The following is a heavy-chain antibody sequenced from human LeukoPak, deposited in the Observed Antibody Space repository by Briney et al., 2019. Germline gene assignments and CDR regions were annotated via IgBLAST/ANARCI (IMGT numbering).Heavy chain of an antibody. CDR1: GGSFSGYY. V-gene: IGHV4-34*01. Sequence: PSETLSLTCAVYGGSFSGYYWSWIRQPPGKGLEWIGEINHSGSTNYNPSLKSRVTISVDTSKNQFFLKLSSVTAADTAVYYCARGVAYYDSSGYYYYYYYGMDVWGQGTTVTVSS. CDR3: ARGVAYYDSSGYYYYYYYGMDV. CDR2: INHSGST. D-gene: IGHD3-22*01. J-gene: IGHJ6*02.